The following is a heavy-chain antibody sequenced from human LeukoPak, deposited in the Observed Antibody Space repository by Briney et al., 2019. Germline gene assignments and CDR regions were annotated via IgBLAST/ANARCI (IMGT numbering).Heavy chain of an antibody. D-gene: IGHD3-10*01. J-gene: IGHJ5*02. CDR3: AREVYGSGSYYKEYNWFDP. CDR1: GGSFSGYY. V-gene: IGHV4-59*01. Sequence: PSETLSLTCAVHGGSFSGYYWSWIRQPPGKGLEWIGYIYYSGSTNYNPSLKSRVTISVDTSKNQFSLKLSSVTAADTAVYYCAREVYGSGSYYKEYNWFDPWGQGTLVTVSS. CDR2: IYYSGST.